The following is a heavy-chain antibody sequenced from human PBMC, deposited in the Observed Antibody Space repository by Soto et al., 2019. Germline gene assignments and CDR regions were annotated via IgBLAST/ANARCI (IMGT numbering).Heavy chain of an antibody. Sequence: SETLSLTCTVSGGSIISGGSYWILIRQHPGKGLEWIGYIYYSGSAYYNASLKSRVTISVDTSKNQFSLKLSSVTAADTAVYYCARGVRPYFDYWGQGTLVTVSS. CDR3: ARGVRPYFDY. CDR1: GGSIISGGSY. V-gene: IGHV4-31*03. D-gene: IGHD6-13*01. CDR2: IYYSGSA. J-gene: IGHJ4*02.